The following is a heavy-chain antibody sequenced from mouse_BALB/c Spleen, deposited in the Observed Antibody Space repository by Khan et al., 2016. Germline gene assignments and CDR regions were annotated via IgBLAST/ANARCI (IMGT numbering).Heavy chain of an antibody. CDR3: ARDDRWFAY. J-gene: IGHJ3*01. CDR1: GFTFSDYY. CDR2: ISDGGSYT. D-gene: IGHD2-14*01. V-gene: IGHV5-4*02. Sequence: EVELVESGGGLVKPGGSLKLSCAASGFTFSDYYMYWVRQTPEKRLEWVATISDGGSYTYYPDSVKGRFTISRDNSKNNLYLQMSSLKSEDRAMYYCARDDRWFAYWGQGTLVTVSA.